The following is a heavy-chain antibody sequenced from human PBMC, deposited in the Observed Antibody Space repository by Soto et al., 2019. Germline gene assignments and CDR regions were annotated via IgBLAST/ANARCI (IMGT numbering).Heavy chain of an antibody. Sequence: QVQLQESGPGLVKPSQTLSLTCTVSGGSISGGVYYWSWIRQPPVKGLEWIGYIFDSGSTYYNPSLKRRVTRSVDTSKNQCSLRLSSVTAADTAVYYCAREIIPLTTDWYFDLWGRGTLVTVSS. J-gene: IGHJ2*01. D-gene: IGHD4-17*01. CDR3: AREIIPLTTDWYFDL. V-gene: IGHV4-30-4*01. CDR1: GGSISGGVYY. CDR2: IFDSGST.